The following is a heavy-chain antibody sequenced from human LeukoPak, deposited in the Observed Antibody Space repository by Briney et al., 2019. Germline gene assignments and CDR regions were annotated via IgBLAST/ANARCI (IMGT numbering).Heavy chain of an antibody. CDR3: ISQYYDSSGYPIAYYFDY. CDR1: GFTFDDYT. J-gene: IGHJ4*02. Sequence: GGSLRLSCTASGFTFDDYTMSWVRQAPGKGLEWVGFIRSKAYGGTTEYAASVKGRFTIARDDSKSIAYLQMNSLKTEDTAVYYCISQYYDSSGYPIAYYFDYWGQGTLVTVS. CDR2: IRSKAYGGTT. V-gene: IGHV3-49*04. D-gene: IGHD3-22*01.